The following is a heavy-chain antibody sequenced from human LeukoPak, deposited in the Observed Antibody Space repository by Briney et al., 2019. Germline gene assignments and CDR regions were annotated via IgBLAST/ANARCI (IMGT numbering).Heavy chain of an antibody. J-gene: IGHJ4*02. V-gene: IGHV3-33*06. CDR2: IWYDGSNK. CDR1: GFTFSSYG. CDR3: AKDPSYYYDSSGLDW. D-gene: IGHD3-22*01. Sequence: GGSLRLSCAASGFTFSSYGMHWVRLAPGKGLEWVAVIWYDGSNKYYADSVKGRFTISRDNSKNTLYLQMNSLRAEDTAVYYCAKDPSYYYDSSGLDWWGQGTLVTVSS.